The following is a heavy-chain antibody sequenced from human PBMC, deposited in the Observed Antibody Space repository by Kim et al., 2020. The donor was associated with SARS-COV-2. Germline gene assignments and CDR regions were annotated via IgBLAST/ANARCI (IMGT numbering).Heavy chain of an antibody. CDR2: IRSKAYGGTT. CDR3: TRSNMIVVVITFDY. V-gene: IGHV3-49*03. CDR1: GFTFGDYA. Sequence: GGSLRLSCTASGFTFGDYAMSWFRQAPGKGLEWVGFIRSKAYGGTTEYAASVKGRFTISRDDSKSIAYLQMNSLKTEDTAVYYCTRSNMIVVVITFDYWGHGTLVTVSS. J-gene: IGHJ4*01. D-gene: IGHD3-22*01.